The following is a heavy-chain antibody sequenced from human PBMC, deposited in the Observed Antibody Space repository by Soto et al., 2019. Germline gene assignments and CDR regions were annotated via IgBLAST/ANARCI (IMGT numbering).Heavy chain of an antibody. CDR2: IYYSGST. Sequence: NPSETLSLTCTVSVGSISSGGYYWSWIRQHPGKGLEWIGYIYYSGSTYYNPSLKSRVTISVDTSKNQFSLKLSSVTAADTAVYYCARDSPRDADDDVWGSSTKERWLDPWGQGTLVTVSS. CDR3: ARDSPRDADDDVWGSSTKERWLDP. D-gene: IGHD3-16*01. CDR1: VGSISSGGYY. J-gene: IGHJ5*02. V-gene: IGHV4-31*03.